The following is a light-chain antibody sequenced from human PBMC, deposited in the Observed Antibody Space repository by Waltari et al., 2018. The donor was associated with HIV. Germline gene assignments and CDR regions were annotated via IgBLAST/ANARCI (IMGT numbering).Light chain of an antibody. Sequence: QSALTQPASVSGSPGQSITISCTGTRIDVGGYSYVAWYQQHPGKAPKVIIHAGTIRPSGFSYRFSGSKSDDSASLTIAGLQAEDEAFYCCSPYTANSVFFGGGTRLTVL. V-gene: IGLV2-14*03. CDR3: SPYTANSVF. CDR2: AGT. CDR1: RIDVGGYSY. J-gene: IGLJ2*01.